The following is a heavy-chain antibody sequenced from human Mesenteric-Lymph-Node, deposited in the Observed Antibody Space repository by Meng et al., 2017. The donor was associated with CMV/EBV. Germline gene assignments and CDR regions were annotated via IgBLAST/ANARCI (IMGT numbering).Heavy chain of an antibody. CDR1: GFTVNNYY. V-gene: IGHV3-53*01. J-gene: IGHJ4*02. CDR2: IYIRGGT. D-gene: IGHD1-7*01. Sequence: GGSLRLSCAASGFTVNNYYMSWVRQAPGKGLEWVSVIYIRGGTHHADSVKGRFTISRDNSKNTVYLEMSSLRVEDTAVYYCARDPGNWNYDYWGQGTLVTVSS. CDR3: ARDPGNWNYDY.